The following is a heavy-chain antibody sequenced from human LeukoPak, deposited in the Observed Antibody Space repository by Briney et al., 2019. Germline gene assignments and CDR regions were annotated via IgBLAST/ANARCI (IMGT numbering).Heavy chain of an antibody. Sequence: PSETLSLTCTVSGGSISSGTYYWGWIRQPPGKGLEWIGNVFHSGSTFYNPFLRSRVSISVDTSKNQFSLKLSSVTAADTAVYFCARDQELVRLPLDAFDIWGQGTMVTVSS. CDR3: ARDQELVRLPLDAFDI. J-gene: IGHJ3*02. V-gene: IGHV4-39*07. D-gene: IGHD2-15*01. CDR2: VFHSGST. CDR1: GGSISSGTYY.